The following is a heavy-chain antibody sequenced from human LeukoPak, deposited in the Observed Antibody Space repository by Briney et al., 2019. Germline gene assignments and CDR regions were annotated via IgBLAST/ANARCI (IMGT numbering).Heavy chain of an antibody. CDR3: ARGYRYRSGYYDY. Sequence: GASVKVSCKASGYTFTSYGISWVRQAPGQGLEWMGGIIPIFGTANYAQKFQGRVTITTDESTSTAYMELSSLRSEDTAVYYCARGYRYRSGYYDYWGQGTLVTVSS. V-gene: IGHV1-69*05. CDR2: IIPIFGTA. CDR1: GYTFTSYG. D-gene: IGHD3-3*01. J-gene: IGHJ4*02.